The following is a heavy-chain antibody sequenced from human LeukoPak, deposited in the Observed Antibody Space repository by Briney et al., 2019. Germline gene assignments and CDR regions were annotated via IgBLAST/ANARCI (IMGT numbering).Heavy chain of an antibody. CDR3: ARDLYDFWSGNYYGMDV. CDR2: ISAYNGNT. Sequence: ASVKVSCKASGYTFTSYGISWARQAPGQGLEWMGWISAYNGNTNYAQKLQGRVTMTTDTSTSTAYMELRSLRSDDTAVYYCARDLYDFWSGNYYGMDVWGQGTTVTVSS. CDR1: GYTFTSYG. J-gene: IGHJ6*02. D-gene: IGHD3-3*01. V-gene: IGHV1-18*01.